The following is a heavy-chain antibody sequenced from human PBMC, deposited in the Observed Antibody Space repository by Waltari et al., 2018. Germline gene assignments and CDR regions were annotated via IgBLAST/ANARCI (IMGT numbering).Heavy chain of an antibody. CDR1: GFNYSNHR. V-gene: IGHV3-7*01. CDR3: ASQIRYNSGWIPLDY. D-gene: IGHD6-19*01. J-gene: IGHJ4*02. Sequence: EVQLVESGGDLVQPGGSLRLSCVGSGFNYSNHRMTWVRQVPGKELEWVATIRKDGGVKYYVDSVKGRFTISRDNAKNSLFLQMSSLRVEDTAIYYCASQIRYNSGWIPLDYWGQGTLVTVSS. CDR2: IRKDGGVK.